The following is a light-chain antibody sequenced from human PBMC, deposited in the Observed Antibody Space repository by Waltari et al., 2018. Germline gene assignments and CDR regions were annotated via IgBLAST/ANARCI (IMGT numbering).Light chain of an antibody. CDR2: DAA. CDR1: QSVSTY. Sequence: ETVLTQSPVTLSLSPGERATPSCRASQSVSTYLAWYQQKPGQAPRLLIYDAANSATGIPARFSGSGSGTDFTLTIRSLEPEDFAVYYCQQRTKWRFGGGTKVEIK. CDR3: QQRTKWR. V-gene: IGKV3-11*01. J-gene: IGKJ4*01.